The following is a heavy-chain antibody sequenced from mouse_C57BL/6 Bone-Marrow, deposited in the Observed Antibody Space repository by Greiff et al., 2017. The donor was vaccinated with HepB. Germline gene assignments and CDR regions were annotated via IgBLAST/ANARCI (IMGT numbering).Heavy chain of an antibody. V-gene: IGHV1-76*01. CDR3: ARGEVWLYAMDY. J-gene: IGHJ4*01. CDR1: GYTFTDYY. Sequence: QVQLKESGAELVRPGASVKLSCKASGYTFTDYYINWVKQRPGQGLEWIARIYPGSGNTYYNEKFKGKATLTAEKSSSTAYMQLSSLTSEDSAVYFCARGEVWLYAMDYWGQGTSVTVSS. CDR2: IYPGSGNT. D-gene: IGHD2-10*02.